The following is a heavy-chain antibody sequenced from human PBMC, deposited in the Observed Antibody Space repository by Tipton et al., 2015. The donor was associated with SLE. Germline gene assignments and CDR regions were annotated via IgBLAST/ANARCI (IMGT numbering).Heavy chain of an antibody. D-gene: IGHD3-22*01. CDR2: IGTAGDT. J-gene: IGHJ3*02. CDR3: ARGHYYDSSGFHDAFDI. CDR1: GFTFSSYD. V-gene: IGHV3-13*04. Sequence: SLRLSCAASGFTFSSYDMHWVRQATGKGLEWVSAIGTAGDTYYPGSVKGRFTISRENAKNSLYLQMNSLRAEDTAVYYCARGHYYDSSGFHDAFDIWGQGTMVTVSS.